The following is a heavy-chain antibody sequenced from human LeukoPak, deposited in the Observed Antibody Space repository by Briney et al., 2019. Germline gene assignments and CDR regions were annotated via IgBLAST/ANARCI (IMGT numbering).Heavy chain of an antibody. CDR2: IYTSGST. D-gene: IGHD3-22*01. V-gene: IGHV4-4*07. Sequence: PSETLSLTCTVSGGSISSYYWSWIRQPAGKGLEWIGRIYTSGSTNYNPSLKSRVTISVDTSKNQFSLKLRSVTAADTAVYYCARVSDSSGYYWAYYYYMDVWGKGTTVTVSS. CDR1: GGSISSYY. CDR3: ARVSDSSGYYWAYYYYMDV. J-gene: IGHJ6*03.